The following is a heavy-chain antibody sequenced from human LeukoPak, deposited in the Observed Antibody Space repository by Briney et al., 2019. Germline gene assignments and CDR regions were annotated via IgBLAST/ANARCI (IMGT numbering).Heavy chain of an antibody. CDR2: IKQGGSDI. D-gene: IGHD4-17*01. V-gene: IGHV3-7*01. CDR1: GFTFNGFW. Sequence: GALRLSCAASGFTFNGFWMSWVRQAPGKGLEWVANIKQGGSDIYYLGSVRGRFTISRDNAMNSLYLQMNSLRAEDTAVYYCTRDALYGDPSYYYMDVWGKGTTVTVSS. CDR3: TRDALYGDPSYYYMDV. J-gene: IGHJ6*03.